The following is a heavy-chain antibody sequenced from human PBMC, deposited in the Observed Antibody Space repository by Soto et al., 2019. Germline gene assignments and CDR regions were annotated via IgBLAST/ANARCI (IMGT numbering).Heavy chain of an antibody. V-gene: IGHV3-49*03. CDR1: EFTLGDHG. CDR3: ARRVWKVDSSGFYRHYFDY. D-gene: IGHD3-22*01. Sequence: GESLTLSCTPSEFTLGDHGLSWFRQPPGKGLEWVGFIRSKAYGGTTEYAASVRGRFTISRDDSKSIAYLQMNSLKNEDAAVYHCARRVWKVDSSGFYRHYFDYWGQGTLVTVSS. CDR2: IRSKAYGGTT. J-gene: IGHJ4*02.